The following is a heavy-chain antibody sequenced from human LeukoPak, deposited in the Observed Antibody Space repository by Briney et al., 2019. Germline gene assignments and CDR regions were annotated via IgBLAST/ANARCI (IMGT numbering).Heavy chain of an antibody. CDR2: ISYNGANS. CDR1: GFTFRDAA. CDR3: VRGLRELPY. D-gene: IGHD1-26*01. J-gene: IGHJ4*02. V-gene: IGHV3-23*01. Sequence: GGSLRLSCAASGFTFRDAAMTWVRQAPGKGLEWVSLISYNGANSYYADSVKGRFTISRDNSRNTLSLQMNNLRGEDTAVYYCVRGLRELPYWGQGTLVTVSS.